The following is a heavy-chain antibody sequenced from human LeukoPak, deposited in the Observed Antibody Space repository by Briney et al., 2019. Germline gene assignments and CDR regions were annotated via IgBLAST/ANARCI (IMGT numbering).Heavy chain of an antibody. D-gene: IGHD3-16*02. CDR2: ISYDGSNK. CDR3: VRNSEEYVRGSYRYADAFDI. J-gene: IGHJ3*02. Sequence: GGSLRLSCAASGFTFSSYAMHWVRQAPGKGLEWVAVISYDGSNKYYADSVKGRFTISRDNSKNTLYLQMNSLRAEDTAVYYCVRNSEEYVRGSYRYADAFDIWGQGTMVTVTS. CDR1: GFTFSSYA. V-gene: IGHV3-30-3*01.